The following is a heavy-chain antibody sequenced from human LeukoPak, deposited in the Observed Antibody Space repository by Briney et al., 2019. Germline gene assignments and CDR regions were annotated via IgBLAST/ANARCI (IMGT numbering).Heavy chain of an antibody. CDR3: ARDTGPARYFDY. CDR2: IYTSGST. D-gene: IGHD2-2*01. CDR1: GGSISSYY. J-gene: IGHJ4*02. Sequence: SETLSLTCTVSGGSISSYYWSWIRQPAGKGREWIGRIYTSGSTNYNPSLKSRVTMSVDTSKNQFSPKLSSVTAADTAVYYCARDTGPARYFDYWGQGTLVTVSS. V-gene: IGHV4-4*07.